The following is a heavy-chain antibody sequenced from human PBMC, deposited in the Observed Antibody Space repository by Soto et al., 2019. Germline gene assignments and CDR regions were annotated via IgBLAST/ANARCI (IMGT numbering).Heavy chain of an antibody. Sequence: ASVKVSCKASGYTFTSYYRHWVRQAPGQGLEWMGIINPSGGSTSYAQKFQGRVTMTRDTSTSTVYMELSSLRSEDTAVYYCARARGLDYYDSSGYYYGGNAFDIWGQGTMVTVSS. CDR1: GYTFTSYY. V-gene: IGHV1-46*03. J-gene: IGHJ3*02. D-gene: IGHD3-22*01. CDR2: INPSGGST. CDR3: ARARGLDYYDSSGYYYGGNAFDI.